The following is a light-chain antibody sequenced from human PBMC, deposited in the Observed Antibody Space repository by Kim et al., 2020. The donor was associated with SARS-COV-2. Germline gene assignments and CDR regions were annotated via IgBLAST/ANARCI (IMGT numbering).Light chain of an antibody. CDR1: SSNIGSNY. V-gene: IGLV1-47*01. CDR3: AAWDESLSGLV. CDR2: RNN. Sequence: GQRVTISCSGSSSNIGSNYVYWYQQLPGTAPKLLIYRNNQRPSGVPDRFSGSKSGTSASLAISGLRSEDEADYYCAAWDESLSGLVFGGGTKLTVL. J-gene: IGLJ3*02.